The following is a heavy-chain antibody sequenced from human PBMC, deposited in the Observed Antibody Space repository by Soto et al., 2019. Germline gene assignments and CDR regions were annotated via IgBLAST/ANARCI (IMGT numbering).Heavy chain of an antibody. D-gene: IGHD3-10*01. CDR1: GFTFSSYG. V-gene: IGHV3-33*01. CDR3: ARAGGYYGMDV. J-gene: IGHJ6*02. CDR2: IWYDGSNK. Sequence: QVQLVESGGGVVQPGRSLRLSCAASGFTFSSYGMHWVRQAPGKGLEWVAVIWYDGSNKYYADSVKGRFTISRDNSKNTLYLQMNSLRAEDMAVYYCARAGGYYGMDVWGQGTTVTVSS.